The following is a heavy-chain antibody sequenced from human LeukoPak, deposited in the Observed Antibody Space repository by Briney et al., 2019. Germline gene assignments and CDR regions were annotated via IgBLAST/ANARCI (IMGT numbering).Heavy chain of an antibody. D-gene: IGHD6-13*01. CDR3: AKDIGPGIAAAGYYFDY. V-gene: IGHV3-9*01. CDR1: GFTFDDYA. J-gene: IGHJ4*02. Sequence: GGSLRLSRAASGFTFDDYAMHWVRHAPGKGLEWVSGISWNSGSIVYADSVKGRFTISRDNAKNSLYLQMNILRAEDTALYYCAKDIGPGIAAAGYYFDYWGQGTLVTVSS. CDR2: ISWNSGSI.